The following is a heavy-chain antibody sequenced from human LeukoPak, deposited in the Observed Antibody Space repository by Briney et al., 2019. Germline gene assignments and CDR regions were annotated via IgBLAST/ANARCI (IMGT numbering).Heavy chain of an antibody. CDR2: INPNSGDT. J-gene: IGHJ4*02. D-gene: IGHD5-24*01. V-gene: IGHV1-2*06. Sequence: ASVKVSCKASGYTFTNYAMNWVRQAPGQGLEWMGRINPNSGDTNYAQKFQGRVTITRDTSISTAYMELSRLRSDDTAVYYCARDKGRDGYTAFDYWGQGTLVTVSS. CDR1: GYTFTNYA. CDR3: ARDKGRDGYTAFDY.